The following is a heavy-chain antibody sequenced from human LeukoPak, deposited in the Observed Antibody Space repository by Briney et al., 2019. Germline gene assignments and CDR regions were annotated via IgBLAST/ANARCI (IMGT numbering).Heavy chain of an antibody. CDR3: AGEGYGVVGHFDS. CDR2: ISSSGSYI. D-gene: IGHD3-3*01. Sequence: GGSLRLSCAASGFTFSSYGMNWVRRAPGKGLEWVSSISSSGSYIYYADSVKGRFTISRDNAKNSLYLQLNSLRAEDTAVYYCAGEGYGVVGHFDSWGERTLV. V-gene: IGHV3-21*01. J-gene: IGHJ4*02. CDR1: GFTFSSYG.